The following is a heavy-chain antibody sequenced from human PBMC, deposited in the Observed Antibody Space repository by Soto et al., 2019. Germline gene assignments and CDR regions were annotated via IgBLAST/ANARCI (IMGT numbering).Heavy chain of an antibody. CDR3: ARGRYCLTGRCFPNWFDS. CDR2: IYKSATT. CDR1: GDSISTVDYF. D-gene: IGHD2-15*01. V-gene: IGHV4-30-4*01. J-gene: IGHJ5*01. Sequence: SETLSLTCSVSGDSISTVDYFWAWIRQTPGQALEYIGYIYKSATTYYNPSFESRVAISLDTSKSQFSLNVTSVTAADTAVYFCARGRYCLTGRCFPNWFDSWGQGTLVTVSS.